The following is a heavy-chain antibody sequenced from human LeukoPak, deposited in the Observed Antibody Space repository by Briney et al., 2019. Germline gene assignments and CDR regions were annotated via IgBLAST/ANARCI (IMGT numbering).Heavy chain of an antibody. J-gene: IGHJ4*02. V-gene: IGHV3-23*01. CDR1: GFTFSSYA. D-gene: IGHD3-22*01. CDR3: ARDYYYDSSGYCY. CDR2: ISGSGGST. Sequence: GGSLRLSCAASGFTFSSYAMSWVRQAPGKGLEWVSAISGSGGSTYYADSVKGRFTISRDNSKNTLYLQMNSLRAEDTAVYYCARDYYYDSSGYCYWGQGTLVTVSS.